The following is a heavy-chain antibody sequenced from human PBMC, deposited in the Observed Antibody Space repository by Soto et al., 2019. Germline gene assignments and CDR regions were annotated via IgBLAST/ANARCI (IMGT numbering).Heavy chain of an antibody. Sequence: SETLSLTCAVSGYSISSSNWWGWIRQPPGKGLEWIGYIYYNGSTYYNPSLKSRVTMSVDTSKNQFSLKLSSVTAVDTAVYYCARLYCSGGSCYLSYFDYWGQGTLVTVSS. V-gene: IGHV4-28*01. CDR3: ARLYCSGGSCYLSYFDY. CDR1: GYSISSSNW. CDR2: IYYNGST. D-gene: IGHD2-15*01. J-gene: IGHJ4*02.